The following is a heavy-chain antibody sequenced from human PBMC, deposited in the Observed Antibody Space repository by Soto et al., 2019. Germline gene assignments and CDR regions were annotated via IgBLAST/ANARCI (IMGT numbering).Heavy chain of an antibody. J-gene: IGHJ5*01. D-gene: IGHD1-1*01. CDR1: GYTFANYC. CDR2: MSGNNGAT. CDR3: VRYLKNPRVTGNGFDS. Sequence: QVQLMQPGNEVKKTGASVTVSCKASGYTFANYCISLGRQAPGQGRVWMGWMSGNNGATNFAPKVADRFPMTLDTSTDVAYRTLRSVRNDDTDVYYCVRYLKNPRVTGNGFDSWGQGTLVTVSS. V-gene: IGHV1-18*04.